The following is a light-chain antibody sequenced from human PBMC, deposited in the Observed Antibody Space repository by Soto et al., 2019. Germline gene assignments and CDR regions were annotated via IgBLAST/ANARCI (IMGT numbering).Light chain of an antibody. Sequence: QSALTQPASVSGSPGQSITISCTGTSSDIGAYNYVSWYQQHPGKAPKLMIYDVSNRPAGISNRFSGSKSGNTASLTISGLQAEDEADYVCSSYTSTSVVFGGGTKLTVL. V-gene: IGLV2-14*03. CDR2: DVS. CDR1: SSDIGAYNY. J-gene: IGLJ2*01. CDR3: SSYTSTSVV.